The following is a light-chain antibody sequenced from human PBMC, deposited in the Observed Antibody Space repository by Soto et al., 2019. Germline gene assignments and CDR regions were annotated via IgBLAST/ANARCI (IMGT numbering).Light chain of an antibody. V-gene: IGKV1-9*01. CDR3: RQLNSYPIT. Sequence: DIQVTQSPSSLSASVGDRVTITCRASQSISSYLNWYQQKPGKAPKLLIYAASTLQSGVPSRFSGSGSGTDFTLTISSLQPEDFATYYCRQLNSYPITFGQGTKVDIK. CDR1: QSISSY. J-gene: IGKJ1*01. CDR2: AAS.